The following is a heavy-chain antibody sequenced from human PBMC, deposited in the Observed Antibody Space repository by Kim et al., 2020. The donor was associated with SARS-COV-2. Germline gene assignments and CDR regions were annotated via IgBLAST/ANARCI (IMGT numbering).Heavy chain of an antibody. CDR3: AKFLYSHDSSGNGLDAFEI. CDR1: GFTFSCYA. D-gene: IGHD3-22*01. V-gene: IGHV3-23*01. Sequence: GGSLRLSCAASGFTFSCYAMNWVRQAPGKGLEWVSAISGNSGTTYYADSVKGRFTVSRDNSKNTLYLQMNNLRDGDTAVYYCAKFLYSHDSSGNGLDAFEICGQGTMGTVSP. CDR2: ISGNSGTT. J-gene: IGHJ3*02.